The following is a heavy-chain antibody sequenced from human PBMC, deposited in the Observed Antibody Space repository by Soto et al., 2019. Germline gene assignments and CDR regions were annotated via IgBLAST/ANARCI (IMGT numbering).Heavy chain of an antibody. CDR1: GFTFSSYS. J-gene: IGHJ6*03. D-gene: IGHD3-3*01. CDR2: ISSSSSYI. CDR3: ARAGYNFWSGYQLVPSYYYYYYMDV. V-gene: IGHV3-21*01. Sequence: EVQLVESGGGLVKPGGSLRLSCAASGFTFSSYSMNWVRQAPGKGLEWVSSISSSSSYIYYADSVKGRFTISRDNAKNSLYLQMNILRAEDTAVYYCARAGYNFWSGYQLVPSYYYYYYMDVWGKGTTVTVSS.